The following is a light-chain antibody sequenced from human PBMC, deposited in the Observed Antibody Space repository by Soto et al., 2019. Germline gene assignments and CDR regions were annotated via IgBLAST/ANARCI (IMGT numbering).Light chain of an antibody. J-gene: IGKJ1*01. Sequence: DIQMTQSPSTLSASVGDRVTITCRASQSISTSLAWYQQKPGKAPKLLIYKASSLESGVPSRFSGSISGTEFTLTISSLQPDDFATYYCQKYSTYSRAFGQGTKVEIK. CDR1: QSISTS. V-gene: IGKV1-5*03. CDR3: QKYSTYSRA. CDR2: KAS.